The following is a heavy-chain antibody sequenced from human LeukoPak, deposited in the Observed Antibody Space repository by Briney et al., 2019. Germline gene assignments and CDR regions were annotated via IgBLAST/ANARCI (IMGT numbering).Heavy chain of an antibody. D-gene: IGHD2-15*01. CDR3: VVVAATGDAFDI. J-gene: IGHJ3*02. CDR2: IFPIFGIA. CDR1: GGTVRSYS. Sequence: AALKLSCTASGGTVRSYSISWVRQPPGQGLEWMGRIFPIFGIANYAQMFQGRVTITADKPTSTAYMELSSLRSEDTAVYYCVVVAATGDAFDIWGQGTKVTVSS. V-gene: IGHV1-69*02.